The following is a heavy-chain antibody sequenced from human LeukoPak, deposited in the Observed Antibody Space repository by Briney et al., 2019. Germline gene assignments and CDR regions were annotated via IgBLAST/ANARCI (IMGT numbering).Heavy chain of an antibody. CDR1: GFTFSSYE. CDR2: ISSSGSTI. J-gene: IGHJ4*02. V-gene: IGHV3-48*03. CDR3: ARDGSIAAAGGAFDY. Sequence: GGSLRPSCAASGFTFSSYEMNWVRQAPGKGLEWVSYISSSGSTIYYADSVKGRFTISRDNAKNSLYLQMNSLRAEDTAVYYCARDGSIAAAGGAFDYWGQGTLVTVSS. D-gene: IGHD6-13*01.